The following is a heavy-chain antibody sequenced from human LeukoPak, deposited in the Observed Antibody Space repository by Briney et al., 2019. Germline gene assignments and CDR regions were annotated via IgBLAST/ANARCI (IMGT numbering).Heavy chain of an antibody. J-gene: IGHJ3*02. CDR1: GGSISNYY. V-gene: IGHV4-59*08. Sequence: SETLSLTCTGSGGSISNYYWSRMRQPPGKGVEWIGYISSRGSTNYNPSLKSRVTIAVDTSKNQFSLKLSSVTAADTAVYYCASHTLSNESPDAFHIWCQGTMVTVSS. CDR2: ISSRGST. D-gene: IGHD2-15*01. CDR3: ASHTLSNESPDAFHI.